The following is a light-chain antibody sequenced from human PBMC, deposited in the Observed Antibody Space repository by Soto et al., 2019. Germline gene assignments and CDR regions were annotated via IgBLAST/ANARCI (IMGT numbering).Light chain of an antibody. V-gene: IGKV1-39*01. CDR2: AAS. CDR1: QGIRND. Sequence: DIQLTQSPSFLSASLGDRVTITCRASQGIRNDLGWYQQKPGKAPKLLIYAASTLQSGVPSRFSGSGSGTDFTLSIGSLQPEDFATYYCQQSYSTPRTFGQGTKVE. CDR3: QQSYSTPRT. J-gene: IGKJ1*01.